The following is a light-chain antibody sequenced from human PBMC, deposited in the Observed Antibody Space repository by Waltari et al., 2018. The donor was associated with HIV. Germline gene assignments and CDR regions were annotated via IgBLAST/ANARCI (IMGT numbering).Light chain of an antibody. CDR2: QDV. CDR3: QSAHNSHTI. V-gene: IGLV3-25*03. J-gene: IGLJ2*01. CDR1: ALSRHF. Sequence: SYDLTQAPSVSVTPGQMAKIPCSGDALSRHFVSWYRQKPGQAPMMIIFQDVQRPSGIPARFSASTSGTIATLTISEVQAEDEADYYCQSAHNSHTIFGGGTKLTVL.